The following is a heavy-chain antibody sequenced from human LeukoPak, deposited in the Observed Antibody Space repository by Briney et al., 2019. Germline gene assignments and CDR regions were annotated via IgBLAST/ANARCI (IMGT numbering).Heavy chain of an antibody. CDR1: GGFISSYY. V-gene: IGHV4-59*01. CDR3: ARGGYSYGTPYYFDY. J-gene: IGHJ4*02. CDR2: IYYSGST. Sequence: PSETLSLTCTVSGGFISSYYWSWIRQPPGKGLEWIGYIYYSGSTNYNPSLKSRVTISVGTSKNQFSLKLSSVTAADTAVYYCARGGYSYGTPYYFDYWGQGTLVTVSS. D-gene: IGHD5-18*01.